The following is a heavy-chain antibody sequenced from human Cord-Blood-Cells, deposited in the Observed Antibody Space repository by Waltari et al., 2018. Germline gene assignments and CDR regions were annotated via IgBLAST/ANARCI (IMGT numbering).Heavy chain of an antibody. J-gene: IGHJ4*02. CDR2: LPNFGKR. CDR1: GGTFSSYA. V-gene: IGHV1-69*01. CDR3: AGSQGGAYCGGDCYFAY. D-gene: IGHD2-21*02. Sequence: QVQLVQSGAEVKKPGSSVKVSCKASGGTFSSYAISWVRQARGQGLEWMGRVLPNFGKRKQRQEVQGKGHDNAGESPEHGYMGLGSPGTWEPGRVLCAGSQGGAYCGGDCYFAYWGQGTLVTVSS.